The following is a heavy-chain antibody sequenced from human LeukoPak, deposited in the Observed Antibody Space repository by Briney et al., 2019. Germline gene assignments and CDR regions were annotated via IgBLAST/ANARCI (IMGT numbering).Heavy chain of an antibody. V-gene: IGHV4-34*01. Sequence: SETLSLTCSVYGGSLNGYYWSWIRQPPGKGLEWIGEINHSGTTNYNPSLKSRVTMSLDTSKNQFSLRLNSVTAADMAVYYCARVPLRFLEPFDFWGQGTLATVSS. CDR1: GGSLNGYY. CDR3: ARVPLRFLEPFDF. D-gene: IGHD3-3*01. J-gene: IGHJ4*02. CDR2: INHSGTT.